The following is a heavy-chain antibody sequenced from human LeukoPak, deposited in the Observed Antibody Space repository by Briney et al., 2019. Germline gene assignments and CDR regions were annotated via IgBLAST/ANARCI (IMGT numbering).Heavy chain of an antibody. CDR3: ARGGGVVGATTWNY. V-gene: IGHV4-59*01. CDR2: IYYSGST. CDR1: GGSISSYY. J-gene: IGHJ4*02. Sequence: SETLSLTCTVSGGSISSYYWSWIRQPPGKGLEWIGYIYYSGSTNYNPSLKSRVTISVDTSKNQFSLKLSSVTAADTAVYYCARGGGVVGATTWNYWGQGSLVTVSS. D-gene: IGHD1-26*01.